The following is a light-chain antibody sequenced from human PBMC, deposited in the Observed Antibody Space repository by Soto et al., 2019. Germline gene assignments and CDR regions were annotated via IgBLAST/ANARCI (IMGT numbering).Light chain of an antibody. Sequence: DILLTQSPDSLAVSLGGRATIKCKSSQSVLYSSNGKNYLAWYQQKPGQPPNLLIYWASTRKSGVPDRFSGSGSGTDFTLTISSLQAEDVAVYYCQQYATLPIPFGQGTRLEIK. V-gene: IGKV4-1*01. CDR2: WAS. CDR1: QSVLYSSNGKNY. J-gene: IGKJ5*01. CDR3: QQYATLPIP.